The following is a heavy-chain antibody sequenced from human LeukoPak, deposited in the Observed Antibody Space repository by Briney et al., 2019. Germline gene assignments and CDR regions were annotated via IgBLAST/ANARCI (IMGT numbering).Heavy chain of an antibody. Sequence: GGSLRLSCAASGFTFSSYWMSWVRQAPGKGLEWVANIKQDGSEKYYVDSVKGRFTISRGNAKNSLYLQMNSLRAEDTAVYYCARDGDYYGSGSYPDYWGQGTLVTVSS. CDR2: IKQDGSEK. J-gene: IGHJ4*02. D-gene: IGHD3-10*01. V-gene: IGHV3-7*01. CDR1: GFTFSSYW. CDR3: ARDGDYYGSGSYPDY.